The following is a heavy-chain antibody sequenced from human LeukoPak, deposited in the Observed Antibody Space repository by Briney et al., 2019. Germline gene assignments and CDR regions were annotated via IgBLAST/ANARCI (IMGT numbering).Heavy chain of an antibody. Sequence: GGSLRLSCAASGFTFDDYGMSWVRQAPGKGLEWVSGINWNGGSTSYADSVKGRFTISRDNAKNSLYLQMNSLRAEDTALYHCARGGGYDSSGYYDHWSQGTLVIVSS. CDR2: INWNGGST. J-gene: IGHJ5*02. V-gene: IGHV3-20*01. CDR3: ARGGGYDSSGYYDH. D-gene: IGHD3-22*01. CDR1: GFTFDDYG.